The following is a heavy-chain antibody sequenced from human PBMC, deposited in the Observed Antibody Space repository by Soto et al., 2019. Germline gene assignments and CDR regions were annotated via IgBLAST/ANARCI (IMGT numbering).Heavy chain of an antibody. Sequence: PSETLSLTCTVSGGSISSYYWSWIRQPPGKGLEWIGYIYYSGSTNYNPSLKSRVAMSVDTSKNQFSLSLSSVTAADTAVYYCAREQLRTYFDCCGRRPLVTVSS. CDR1: GGSISSYY. D-gene: IGHD6-6*01. V-gene: IGHV4-59*01. CDR3: AREQLRTYFDC. J-gene: IGHJ4*02. CDR2: IYYSGST.